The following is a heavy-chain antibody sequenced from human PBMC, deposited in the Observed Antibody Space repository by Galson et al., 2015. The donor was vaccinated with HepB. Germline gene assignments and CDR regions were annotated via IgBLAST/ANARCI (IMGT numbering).Heavy chain of an antibody. V-gene: IGHV1-69*06. CDR1: GGTFSSSA. D-gene: IGHD4-23*01. J-gene: IGHJ4*02. CDR2: IIPIFGTA. CDR3: ASLRTVVTPRYFDY. Sequence: SVKVSCKASGGTFSSSATRWVRQAPGQGLEWMGGIIPIFGTANYAQKFQGRVTITADKSTSTAYMELSSLRSEDTAVYYCASLRTVVTPRYFDYWGQGTLVTVSS.